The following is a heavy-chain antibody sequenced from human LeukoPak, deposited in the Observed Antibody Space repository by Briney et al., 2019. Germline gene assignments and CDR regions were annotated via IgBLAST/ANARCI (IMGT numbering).Heavy chain of an antibody. CDR2: ISSSSSTI. J-gene: IGHJ6*02. CDR3: ARGGYAYYYGMDV. Sequence: GGSLRLSCAASGFTFSSYSMNWVRQAPGKGLEWVSYISSSSSTIYYADSVKGRFTISRDNAKNSLYLQMNSLRAEDTAVYYCARGGYAYYYGMDVWGQGTTVTVSS. V-gene: IGHV3-48*04. D-gene: IGHD5-12*01. CDR1: GFTFSSYS.